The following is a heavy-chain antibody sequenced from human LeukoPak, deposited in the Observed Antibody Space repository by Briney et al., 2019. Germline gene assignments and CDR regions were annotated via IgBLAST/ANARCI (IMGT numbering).Heavy chain of an antibody. V-gene: IGHV4-59*12. Sequence: SETLSLTCTVSGGSINNYYWTWIRQPPGKGLEWIGCIYYSGSTNYNPSLKSRVTISVDTSKNQFSLKLSSVTAADTAVYYCARGDIVVVPAAVEINWFDPWGQGTLVTVSS. J-gene: IGHJ5*02. CDR3: ARGDIVVVPAAVEINWFDP. CDR2: IYYSGST. CDR1: GGSINNYY. D-gene: IGHD2-2*01.